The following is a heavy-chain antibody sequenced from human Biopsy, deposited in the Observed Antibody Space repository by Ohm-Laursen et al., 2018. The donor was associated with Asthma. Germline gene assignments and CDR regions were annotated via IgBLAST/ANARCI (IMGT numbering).Heavy chain of an antibody. CDR2: IKHDGSEK. CDR3: ARDGPELPTELDY. Sequence: SLRLSCSASGFTFGDYWMSWVRQVQGKGLEWVANIKHDGSEKNHVDSLKGRFTISRDNAKNSLYLQMNSLRAEDTAVYYCARDGPELPTELDYWGPGTLVTVSS. CDR1: GFTFGDYW. D-gene: IGHD1-14*01. J-gene: IGHJ4*02. V-gene: IGHV3-7*01.